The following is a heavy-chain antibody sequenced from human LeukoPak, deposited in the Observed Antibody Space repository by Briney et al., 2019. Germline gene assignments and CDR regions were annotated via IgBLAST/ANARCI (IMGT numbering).Heavy chain of an antibody. CDR3: ARALSSSWYYYYYMDV. V-gene: IGHV3-21*01. Sequence: GGSLRLSCAASGFTFSSYSMNWVRQAPGKGLEWVSSISSSSSYIYYADSVKGRFNISRDNAKNSLYLQMNSLRAEDTAVYYCARALSSSWYYYYYMDVWGKGTTVTVSS. D-gene: IGHD6-13*01. CDR1: GFTFSSYS. J-gene: IGHJ6*03. CDR2: ISSSSSYI.